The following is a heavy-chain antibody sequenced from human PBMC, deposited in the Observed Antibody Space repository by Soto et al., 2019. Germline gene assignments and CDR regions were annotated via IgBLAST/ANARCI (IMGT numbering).Heavy chain of an antibody. D-gene: IGHD5-18*01. Sequence: GESLEISCKGSGYNFATDWIGWVHQMPGKGLEWMGIIYPADSDTRYSPSSQGQVTISADKSISTAYLQWSSLKASDTAMYFCARYWHSYSLNYYRGMDVWGQGTTVTVSS. CDR2: IYPADSDT. J-gene: IGHJ6*02. CDR3: ARYWHSYSLNYYRGMDV. V-gene: IGHV5-51*07. CDR1: GYNFATDW.